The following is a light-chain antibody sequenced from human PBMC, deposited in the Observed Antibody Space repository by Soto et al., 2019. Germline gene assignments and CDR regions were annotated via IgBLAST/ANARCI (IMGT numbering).Light chain of an antibody. J-gene: IGKJ1*01. CDR3: QQYNNWPWT. CDR2: GSS. CDR1: QSVSNN. V-gene: IGKV3-15*01. Sequence: EIVMTQSPSTLSVSPGERATLSCRTSQSVSNNLACYQQNPGQAPRLLFYGSSTRATGIPARFSGSGSGTDFTLTIHSLQSEDFAVYYCQQYNNWPWTFGQGTKVDIK.